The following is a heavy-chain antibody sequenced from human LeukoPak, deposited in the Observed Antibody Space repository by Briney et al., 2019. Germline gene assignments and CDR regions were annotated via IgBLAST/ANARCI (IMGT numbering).Heavy chain of an antibody. D-gene: IGHD2-2*01. V-gene: IGHV5-51*01. J-gene: IGHJ6*02. Sequence: RSGESLKISCKGSGYSFTSYWIGWVRQMPGKGLEWMGIIYPGDSDTRYSPSFQGQVTISADKSISTAYLQWSSLKASDTAMYYCASSEGPYQYYYGMDVWGQGTLVTVSS. CDR3: ASSEGPYQYYYGMDV. CDR2: IYPGDSDT. CDR1: GYSFTSYW.